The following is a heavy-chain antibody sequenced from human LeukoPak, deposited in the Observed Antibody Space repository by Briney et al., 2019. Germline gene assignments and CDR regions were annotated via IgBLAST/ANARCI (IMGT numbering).Heavy chain of an antibody. D-gene: IGHD1-26*01. Sequence: GGSLRLSCAASGFTFSSYTMSWVRQAPGKGLEWISGISGSGASTYYADSVKGRFTISRDDSRNTLYLQMNSLRGDDTAVYYCAKDVGKWESLHFFDYWGQGTLVTVSS. CDR3: AKDVGKWESLHFFDY. J-gene: IGHJ4*02. CDR1: GFTFSSYT. V-gene: IGHV3-23*01. CDR2: ISGSGAST.